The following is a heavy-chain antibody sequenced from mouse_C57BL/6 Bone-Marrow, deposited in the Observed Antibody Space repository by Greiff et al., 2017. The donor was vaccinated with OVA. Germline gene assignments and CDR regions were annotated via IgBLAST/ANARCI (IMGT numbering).Heavy chain of an antibody. J-gene: IGHJ2*01. CDR2: IYPSSGNT. CDR1: GYTFTSYG. CDR3: ARKGSNYVYY. Sequence: VKLMESGAELARPGASVKLSCKASGYTFTSYGISWVKQRTGQGLEWIGKIYPSSGNTYYNEKFKGKATLTADKSSSTAYMELRSLTSEDSAVYFCARKGSNYVYYWGQGTTLTVSS. V-gene: IGHV1-81*01. D-gene: IGHD2-5*01.